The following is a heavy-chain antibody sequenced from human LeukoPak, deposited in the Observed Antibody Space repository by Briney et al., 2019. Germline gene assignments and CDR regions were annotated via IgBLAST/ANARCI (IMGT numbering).Heavy chain of an antibody. D-gene: IGHD3-10*01. J-gene: IGHJ4*02. CDR1: GFSFSDFG. V-gene: IGHV3-30*02. CDR3: AKTIPAIRGEIDY. Sequence: GGSLRLSCAASGFSFSDFGMHWVRQAPGKGLEWVAFIRYDGKNKDYADSVKGRFTISRDDSKNTLYLQMNNLRAEDTAVYYCAKTIPAIRGEIDYWGQGTLVTVSP. CDR2: IRYDGKNK.